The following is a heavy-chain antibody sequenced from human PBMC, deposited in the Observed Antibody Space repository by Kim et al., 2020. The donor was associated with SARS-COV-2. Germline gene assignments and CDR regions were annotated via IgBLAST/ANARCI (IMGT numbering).Heavy chain of an antibody. CDR1: GFTFSSYS. CDR3: ARDVMDIVVVPAAIVTLDY. V-gene: IGHV3-48*04. J-gene: IGHJ4*02. CDR2: ISSSSSTI. D-gene: IGHD2-2*02. Sequence: GGSLRLSCAASGFTFSSYSMNWVRQAPGKGLEWVSYISSSSSTIYYADSVKGRFTISRDNAKNSLYLQMNSLRAEDTAVYYCARDVMDIVVVPAAIVTLDYWGQGTLVTVSS.